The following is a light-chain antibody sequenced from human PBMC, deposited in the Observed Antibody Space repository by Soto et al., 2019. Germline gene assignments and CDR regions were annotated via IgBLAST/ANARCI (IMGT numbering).Light chain of an antibody. V-gene: IGKV1-27*01. J-gene: IGKJ1*01. CDR1: QGIIDY. Sequence: DIQMTQSPSSLSASVGDRVTITCRASQGIIDYLAWYKQKPGKAPTLLIYAASTVASGVPSRCSGGGSRTDFTLTISSLQTEEVATYYCQKYNSAPQTFGPGTKVEIK. CDR2: AAS. CDR3: QKYNSAPQT.